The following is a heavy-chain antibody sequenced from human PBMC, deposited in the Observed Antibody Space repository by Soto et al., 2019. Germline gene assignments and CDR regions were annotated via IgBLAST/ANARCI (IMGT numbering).Heavy chain of an antibody. J-gene: IGHJ4*02. D-gene: IGHD2-21*02. CDR2: IIPIFGTA. CDR3: ASTVSRVVTAILFDY. Sequence: SVKVSLKAFGWSFRSYAISWVREAPGQGLEWMGGIIPIFGTANYAQKFQGRVTITAYESTSTAYMELSSLRSEDTAVYYCASTVSRVVTAILFDYWGQGTMFTGSS. CDR1: GWSFRSYA. V-gene: IGHV1-69*01.